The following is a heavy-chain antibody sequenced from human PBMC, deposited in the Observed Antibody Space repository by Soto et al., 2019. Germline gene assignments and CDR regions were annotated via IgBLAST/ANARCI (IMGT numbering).Heavy chain of an antibody. CDR1: GFTFSVYA. CDR3: AKALYGGFTY. D-gene: IGHD3-10*01. J-gene: IGHJ4*02. CDR2: ISGSGDST. Sequence: EVRLLESGGGLVQPGGSLRLSCAASGFTFSVYAMSWVRQAPGQGLEWVSGISGSGDSTHYADSVKGRFTVSRDNSKSTLYLQTNSLRAEDTAIYYCAKALYGGFTYWGQGTLVTVSS. V-gene: IGHV3-23*01.